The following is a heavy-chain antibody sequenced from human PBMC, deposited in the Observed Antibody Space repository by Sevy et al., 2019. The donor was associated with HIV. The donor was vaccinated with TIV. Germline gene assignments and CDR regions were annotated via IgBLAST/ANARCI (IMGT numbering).Heavy chain of an antibody. Sequence: GGSLRLSCAASGFSYSSYGMHWVRQAPGKGLEWVAYIQYDGSNKDYEDSVKGRFTISRDKSKNTLDLQMNSLRVEDTAVYYCVKEGGGEGGDHWGQGTLVTVSS. J-gene: IGHJ4*02. V-gene: IGHV3-30*02. CDR1: GFSYSSYG. CDR2: IQYDGSNK. CDR3: VKEGGGEGGDH. D-gene: IGHD2-21*01.